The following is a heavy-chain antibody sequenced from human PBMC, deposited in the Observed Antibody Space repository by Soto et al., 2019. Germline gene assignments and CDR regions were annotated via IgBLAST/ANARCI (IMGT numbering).Heavy chain of an antibody. CDR3: ARETPYYDSSGYYY. D-gene: IGHD3-22*01. V-gene: IGHV1-18*01. CDR2: ISAYNGNT. J-gene: IGHJ4*02. CDR1: GYTFTSYG. Sequence: ASVKVSCKASGYTFTSYGISWVRQAPGQGLEWMGWISAYNGNTNYAQKLQGRVTMTTDTSTSTAYMELRSLRSDDTAVYYCARETPYYDSSGYYYWGQGPLVTVSS.